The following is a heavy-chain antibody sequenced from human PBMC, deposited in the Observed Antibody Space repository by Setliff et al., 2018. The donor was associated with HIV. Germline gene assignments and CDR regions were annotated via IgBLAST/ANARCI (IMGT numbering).Heavy chain of an antibody. CDR2: IYASGSS. V-gene: IGHV4-61*02. D-gene: IGHD6-13*01. Sequence: SETLSLTCTVSGGSISSGSYYWSWIRQPAGKGLEWIGRIYASGSSNYNPSLKSRVTMSVDTSKSQFSLKLSSVAAADTAIYYCASAVGSSSWLRALDYWGQGTLVTVSS. J-gene: IGHJ4*02. CDR3: ASAVGSSSWLRALDY. CDR1: GGSISSGSYY.